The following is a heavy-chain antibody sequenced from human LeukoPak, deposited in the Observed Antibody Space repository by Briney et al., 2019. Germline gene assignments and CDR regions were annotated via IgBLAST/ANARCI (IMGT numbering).Heavy chain of an antibody. CDR3: AKAQPYSSGWYY. J-gene: IGHJ4*02. V-gene: IGHV3-23*01. D-gene: IGHD6-19*01. CDR2: ISGSGGST. CDR1: GFTFSSYA. Sequence: PGVSLRLSCAASGFTFSSYAMSWVRQAPGKGLEWVSAISGSGGSTYYVDSVKGRFTISRDNSKNTLYLQMNSLRAEDTAVYYCAKAQPYSSGWYYWGQGTLVTVSS.